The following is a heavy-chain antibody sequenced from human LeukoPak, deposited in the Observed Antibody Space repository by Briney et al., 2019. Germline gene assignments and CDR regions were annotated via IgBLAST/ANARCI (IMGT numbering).Heavy chain of an antibody. D-gene: IGHD3-9*01. Sequence: PSETLSLTCTVSGGSIRSGDYYWSWIRQPPGKGLEWIGYIYYSGSTYYNPSLKSRLTISVDTSKNQFSLKLSSVTAADTAVYYCARALYKYDILTAYAAWAPRYYFDYWGQGTLVTVSS. CDR1: GGSIRSGDYY. V-gene: IGHV4-30-4*08. J-gene: IGHJ4*02. CDR2: IYYSGST. CDR3: ARALYKYDILTAYAAWAPRYYFDY.